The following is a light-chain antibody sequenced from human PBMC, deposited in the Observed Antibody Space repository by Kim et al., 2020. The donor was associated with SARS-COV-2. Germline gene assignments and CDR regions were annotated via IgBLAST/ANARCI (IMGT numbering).Light chain of an antibody. CDR1: QSVGSY. Sequence: IVLTQSPATLSLSPGERATLSCRASQSVGSYLAWYQQKPGQPPRLLIYDASNRATGIPARFSGSGSGTDFTLTISSLEPEDFAVYYCHQRSNWPGTFGQGRRQESK. CDR2: DAS. V-gene: IGKV3-11*01. CDR3: HQRSNWPGT. J-gene: IGKJ5*01.